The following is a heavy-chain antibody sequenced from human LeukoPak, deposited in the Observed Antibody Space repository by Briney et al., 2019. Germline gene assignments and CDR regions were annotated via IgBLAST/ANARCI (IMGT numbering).Heavy chain of an antibody. CDR1: GDSISSSSYY. Sequence: SETLSLTCTVSGDSISSSSYYWGWIRQSPGKGLDWIGTIAYSGSTYYHQSLKSRVTISVDTSKNQFSLKLSSVTAADTAVYYCARKMRYSSSTNCPYPTVDYWGQGTLVTVSS. D-gene: IGHD2-2*01. J-gene: IGHJ4*02. CDR3: ARKMRYSSSTNCPYPTVDY. CDR2: IAYSGST. V-gene: IGHV4-39*01.